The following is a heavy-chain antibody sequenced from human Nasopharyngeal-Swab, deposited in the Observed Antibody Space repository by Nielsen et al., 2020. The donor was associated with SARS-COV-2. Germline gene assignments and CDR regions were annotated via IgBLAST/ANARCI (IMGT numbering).Heavy chain of an antibody. CDR3: AREGPYSGTNVFDI. Sequence: GESLKISCAASGFSFSNHGMHWVRQAPGKRLEWVAVIWSDGKTTKYADSVKGRLTISRDKSRNTLYLQMNNLRVEDTAIYYCAREGPYSGTNVFDIWGQGTMVTVSS. D-gene: IGHD5-12*01. CDR2: IWSDGKTT. J-gene: IGHJ3*02. CDR1: GFSFSNHG. V-gene: IGHV3-33*01.